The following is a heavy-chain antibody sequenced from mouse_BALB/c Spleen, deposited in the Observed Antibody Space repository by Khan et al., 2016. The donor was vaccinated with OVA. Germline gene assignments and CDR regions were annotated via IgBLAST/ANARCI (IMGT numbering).Heavy chain of an antibody. J-gene: IGHJ3*01. V-gene: IGHV5-6*01. Sequence: EVNLVESGGDLVKPGGSLKLSCAASGFTFSTYGMSWVRQAPDKRLEWVATVSTGGSYPYYPDSVKGRFTISRDNAKNTLYLQMSGLRSEDTAMFYCTRLAYYYDSEGFAYWGQGTLVTVSA. CDR2: VSTGGSYP. D-gene: IGHD1-1*01. CDR3: TRLAYYYDSEGFAY. CDR1: GFTFSTYG.